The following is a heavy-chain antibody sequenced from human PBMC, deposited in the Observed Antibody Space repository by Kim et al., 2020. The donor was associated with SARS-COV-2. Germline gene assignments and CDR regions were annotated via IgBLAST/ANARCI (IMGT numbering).Heavy chain of an antibody. V-gene: IGHV3-48*03. CDR2: ISSSGSTI. CDR1: GFTFSSYE. CDR3: ARDRGGYSGYSFDY. J-gene: IGHJ4*02. D-gene: IGHD1-26*01. Sequence: GGSLRLSCAASGFTFSSYEMNCVRQAPGKGLEWVSYISSSGSTIYYADSVKGRFTISRDNAKNSLYLQMNSLRAEDTAVYYCARDRGGYSGYSFDYWGQGTLVTVSS.